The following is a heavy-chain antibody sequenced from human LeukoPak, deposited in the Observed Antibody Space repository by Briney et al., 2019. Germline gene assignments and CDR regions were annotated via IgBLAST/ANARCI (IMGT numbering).Heavy chain of an antibody. V-gene: IGHV1-18*01. CDR3: ARGTGMRSSSGWYDAFDI. Sequence: ASVKVSCKASGYTFTNYGIIWVRQAPGQGLEWMGWISAYNGNTKYAQKLQGRVTMTTDTSTSTAYMELSSLRSEDTAVYYCARGTGMRSSSGWYDAFDIWGQGTMVTVSS. CDR1: GYTFTNYG. D-gene: IGHD6-19*01. CDR2: ISAYNGNT. J-gene: IGHJ3*02.